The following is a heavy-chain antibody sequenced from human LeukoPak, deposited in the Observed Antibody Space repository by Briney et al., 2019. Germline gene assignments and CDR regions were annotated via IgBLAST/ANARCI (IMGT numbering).Heavy chain of an antibody. Sequence: ASVKLSCKASGYTFTNYYMHWVRQAPGQGLEWMGIIHPSGGSTSYAQKFQGRVTMTRDTSTSTVYMELSSLRSEDTAVYYCARVGSSGYSLFDYWGQGTLVTVSS. D-gene: IGHD6-19*01. V-gene: IGHV1-46*01. CDR3: ARVGSSGYSLFDY. CDR1: GYTFTNYY. CDR2: IHPSGGST. J-gene: IGHJ4*02.